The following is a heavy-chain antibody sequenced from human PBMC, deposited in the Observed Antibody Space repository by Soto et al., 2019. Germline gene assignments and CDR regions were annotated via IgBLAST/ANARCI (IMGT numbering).Heavy chain of an antibody. CDR1: GGSISSGDYY. Sequence: PSETLSLTCTVSGGSISSGDYYWSWIRQPPGKGLEWIGYIYYSGSTYYNPSLKSRVTISVDTSKNQFSLKLSSVTAADTAVYYCARERGAYYDFWSGPDYWGQGTLVTVSS. CDR3: ARERGAYYDFWSGPDY. V-gene: IGHV4-30-4*01. D-gene: IGHD3-3*01. J-gene: IGHJ4*02. CDR2: IYYSGST.